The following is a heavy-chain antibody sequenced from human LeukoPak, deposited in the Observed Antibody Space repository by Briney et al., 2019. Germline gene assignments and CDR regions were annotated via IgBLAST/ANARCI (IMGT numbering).Heavy chain of an antibody. D-gene: IGHD3-3*01. V-gene: IGHV1-18*01. CDR3: ARDYDFSSGRFDS. CDR1: GYTFTSYG. Sequence: VASVKVSCKASGYTFTSYGISWVRQAPGQGLEWMGWVSPYNGNTNYAQKFQGRVTMTTDTPTSTACMELRSLKSDDTAVYYCARDYDFSSGRFDSWGQGTLVTVSS. CDR2: VSPYNGNT. J-gene: IGHJ4*02.